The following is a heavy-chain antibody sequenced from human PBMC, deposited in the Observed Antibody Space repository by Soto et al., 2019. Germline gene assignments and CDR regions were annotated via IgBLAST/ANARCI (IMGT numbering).Heavy chain of an antibody. CDR1: GYSFTRYG. Sequence: GASVKVSCKASGYSFTRYGITWVRQAPGQGVEGEGWISVYNGNTNYAQKLQGRVTMTTDTSTSTAYMELRSLRSDDTAVYYCASGYCSGGNCEWANYYYYYGMDVWGQGTTVTVSS. CDR3: ASGYCSGGNCEWANYYYYYGMDV. CDR2: ISVYNGNT. J-gene: IGHJ6*02. D-gene: IGHD2-15*01. V-gene: IGHV1-18*01.